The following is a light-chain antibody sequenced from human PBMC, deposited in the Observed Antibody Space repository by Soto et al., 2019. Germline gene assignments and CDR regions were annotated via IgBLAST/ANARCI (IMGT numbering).Light chain of an antibody. V-gene: IGKV3-11*01. J-gene: IGKJ1*01. CDR3: QQRGNWPLT. CDR2: DTS. Sequence: EIVLTQSPATLSLSPGERATLSCRASQSIGTSLAWYQQKPGQAPRLLIYDTSSRATGFPARFSGSGSGTDFTLTISSLEPEDFAVYYCQQRGNWPLTFGQGTKV. CDR1: QSIGTS.